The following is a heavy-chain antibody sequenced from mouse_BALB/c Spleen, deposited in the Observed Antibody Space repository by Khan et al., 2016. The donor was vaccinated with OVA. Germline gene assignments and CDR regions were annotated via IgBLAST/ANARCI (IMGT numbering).Heavy chain of an antibody. CDR1: GFNNKDTY. CDR2: HDPANGNT. Sequence: EVQLQEPGAALMKPGASVKLSCTVSGFNNKDTYLHWVTLRPDQGLEWVGRHDPANGNTKYDPKFQGKDTLTADTSSNTDNLQLNNVTSEATADYYCTYSILLDARDYWGQGATVTVTS. J-gene: IGHJ4*01. CDR3: TYSILLDARDY. V-gene: IGHV14-3*02.